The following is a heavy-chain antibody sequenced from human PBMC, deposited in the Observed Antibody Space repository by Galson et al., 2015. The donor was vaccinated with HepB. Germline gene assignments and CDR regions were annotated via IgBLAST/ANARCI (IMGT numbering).Heavy chain of an antibody. CDR3: TTWGVVVAAAPLDY. V-gene: IGHV3-15*01. CDR2: IKSKTDGGTT. Sequence: SLRLSCAASGFTFSNAWMSWVRQAPGKGLEWVGRIKSKTDGGTTDYAAPVKGRFTISRDDSKNTLYLQMNSLKTEDTAVYYCTTWGVVVAAAPLDYWGQGTLVTVSS. D-gene: IGHD2-15*01. J-gene: IGHJ4*02. CDR1: GFTFSNAW.